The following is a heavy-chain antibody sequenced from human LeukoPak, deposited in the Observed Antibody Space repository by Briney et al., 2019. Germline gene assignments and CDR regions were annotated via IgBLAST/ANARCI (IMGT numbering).Heavy chain of an antibody. CDR3: LAAAARNYFDY. Sequence: GGSLRLSCAASGFTFSNAWMSWVRQAPGKGLEWVGRIKSKTDGGTTDYAAPVKGRFTISRDDSKNTLYLQMNSLKTEDTAVYYCLAAAARNYFDYWGQGTPVTVSS. D-gene: IGHD6-13*01. CDR1: GFTFSNAW. CDR2: IKSKTDGGTT. J-gene: IGHJ4*02. V-gene: IGHV3-15*01.